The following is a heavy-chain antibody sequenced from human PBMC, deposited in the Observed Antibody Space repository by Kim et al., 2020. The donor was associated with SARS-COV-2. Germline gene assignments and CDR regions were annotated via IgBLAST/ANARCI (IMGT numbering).Heavy chain of an antibody. CDR3: AKDRTIVATKGMDV. J-gene: IGHJ6*02. CDR1: GFTFSSYG. D-gene: IGHD5-12*01. V-gene: IGHV3-30*18. CDR2: ISYDGSNK. Sequence: GGSLRLSCAASGFTFSSYGMHWVRQAPGKGLEWVAVISYDGSNKYYADSVKGRFTISRDNSKNTLYLQMNSLRAEDTAVYYCAKDRTIVATKGMDVWGQGTTVTVSS.